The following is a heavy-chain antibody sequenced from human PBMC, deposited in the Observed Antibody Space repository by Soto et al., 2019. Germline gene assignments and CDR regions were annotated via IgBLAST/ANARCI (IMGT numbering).Heavy chain of an antibody. CDR1: GYTFTSYG. Sequence: QVQLVQSGAEVKKPGASVKVSCKASGYTFTSYGISWVRQAPGQGLETMGWISAYNGNTNYAQKLQGRVTMTTDTSTSTAYVELWSLRSGDTAVYYCARDWVDYDSSGYLFDYWGQGTLVTVSS. J-gene: IGHJ4*02. D-gene: IGHD3-22*01. CDR3: ARDWVDYDSSGYLFDY. CDR2: ISAYNGNT. V-gene: IGHV1-18*01.